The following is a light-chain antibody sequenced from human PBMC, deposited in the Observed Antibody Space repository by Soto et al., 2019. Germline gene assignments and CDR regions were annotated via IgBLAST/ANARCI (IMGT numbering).Light chain of an antibody. V-gene: IGLV1-40*01. CDR1: SSNIGAGFD. Sequence: QSVLTQPPSVSGAPGQRVTISCTGSSSNIGAGFDVHWYQQVPGTAPKLLINGNNNRPSGVPDRFSGSKSGTSASLAITGLQAEDEADYYCQSYDSSLSGVLFGGGTKLTVL. CDR3: QSYDSSLSGVL. J-gene: IGLJ2*01. CDR2: GNN.